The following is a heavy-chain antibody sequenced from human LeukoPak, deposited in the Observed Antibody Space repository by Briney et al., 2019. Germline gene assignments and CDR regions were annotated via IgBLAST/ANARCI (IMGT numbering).Heavy chain of an antibody. Sequence: SETLSLTCTASGGSISSYYWSWIRQPPGKGLEWMGYIYYSGSTSYNPSLKSRVTISVDTSKNQFSLKLSSVTAADTAVYYCARSITIFGVVISPSWYYGMDVWGQGTTVTVSS. CDR3: ARSITIFGVVISPSWYYGMDV. V-gene: IGHV4-59*01. D-gene: IGHD3-3*01. CDR1: GGSISSYY. J-gene: IGHJ6*02. CDR2: IYYSGST.